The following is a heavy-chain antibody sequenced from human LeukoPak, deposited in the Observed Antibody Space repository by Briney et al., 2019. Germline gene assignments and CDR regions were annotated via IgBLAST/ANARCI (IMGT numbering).Heavy chain of an antibody. CDR2: IIPIFGTA. Sequence: SVKVSCKASGYTFTSYGISWVRQAPGQGLEWMGGIIPIFGTANYAQKFQGRVTITADESTSTAYMELSSLRSEDTAVYYCARDYHTDYSNFGWFDPWGQGTLVTVSS. J-gene: IGHJ5*02. CDR1: GYTFTSYG. CDR3: ARDYHTDYSNFGWFDP. D-gene: IGHD4-11*01. V-gene: IGHV1-69*13.